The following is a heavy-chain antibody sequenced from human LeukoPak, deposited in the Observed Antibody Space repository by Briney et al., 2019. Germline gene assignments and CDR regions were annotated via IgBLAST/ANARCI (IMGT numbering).Heavy chain of an antibody. J-gene: IGHJ4*02. V-gene: IGHV1-8*01. D-gene: IGHD3-10*01. CDR1: GYTFTSFD. CDR2: MNPNSGNT. Sequence: GASVKVSCKASGYTFTSFDINWVRQASGQGLEWMGGMNPNSGNTDYAQKFQGRVTMTRNTSKSTAYMELSSLRSGDTAVYYCVLWFGENWFYFDYWGQGTLVTVSS. CDR3: VLWFGENWFYFDY.